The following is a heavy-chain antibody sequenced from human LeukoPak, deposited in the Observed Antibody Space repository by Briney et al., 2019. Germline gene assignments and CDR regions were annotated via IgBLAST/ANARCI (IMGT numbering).Heavy chain of an antibody. Sequence: PSETLSLTCAVYGGSFSGYYWSWIRQPPGKGLEWIGEINHSGSTNYNPSLKSRVTISVDTSKNQFSLKLSSVTAADTAVYYCARGQQQLKLDYWGQGTLVTVSS. CDR1: GGSFSGYY. V-gene: IGHV4-34*01. CDR3: ARGQQQLKLDY. CDR2: INHSGST. J-gene: IGHJ4*02. D-gene: IGHD6-13*01.